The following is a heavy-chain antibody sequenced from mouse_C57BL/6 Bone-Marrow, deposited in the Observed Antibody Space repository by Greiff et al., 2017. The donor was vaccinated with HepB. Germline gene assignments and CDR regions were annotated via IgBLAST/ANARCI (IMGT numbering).Heavy chain of an antibody. J-gene: IGHJ2*01. CDR3: TRSPLYGNYEGVDDY. CDR2: INPNYGTT. CDR1: GYSFTDYN. V-gene: IGHV1-39*01. Sequence: VQLKESGPELVKPGASVKISCKASGYSFTDYNMNWVKQSNGKSLEWIGVINPNYGTTSYNQKFKGKATLTVDQSSSTAYMQLNSLTSEDSAVYYCTRSPLYGNYEGVDDYWGQGTTLTVSS. D-gene: IGHD2-1*01.